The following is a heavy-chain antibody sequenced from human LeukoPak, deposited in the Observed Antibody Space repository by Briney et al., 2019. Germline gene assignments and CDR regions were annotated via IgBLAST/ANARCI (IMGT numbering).Heavy chain of an antibody. Sequence: GGSLRLSCAASGFTFSHYYMSWIRQAPGQGLEWVSYISSSGSDTNYADSVKGRLTTSRDNAKDPLYLQMNSLRAEDTAVYYCARGHYGMDVWGHGTTVTVSS. J-gene: IGHJ6*02. V-gene: IGHV3-11*05. CDR1: GFTFSHYY. CDR3: ARGHYGMDV. CDR2: ISSSGSDT.